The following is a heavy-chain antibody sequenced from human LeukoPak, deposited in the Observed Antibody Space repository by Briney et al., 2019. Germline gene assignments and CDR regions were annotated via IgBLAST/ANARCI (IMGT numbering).Heavy chain of an antibody. CDR3: ATLKLRYFDWSDY. CDR1: GFTFSSYS. D-gene: IGHD3-9*01. J-gene: IGHJ4*02. V-gene: IGHV3-21*01. Sequence: GGSLRLSCAASGFTFSSYSMNWVRQAPGKGLEWVSSISSSSSYIYYADSVKGRFTISRDNAKNSLYLRMNSLRAEDTAVYYCATLKLRYFDWSDYWGQGTLVTVSS. CDR2: ISSSSSYI.